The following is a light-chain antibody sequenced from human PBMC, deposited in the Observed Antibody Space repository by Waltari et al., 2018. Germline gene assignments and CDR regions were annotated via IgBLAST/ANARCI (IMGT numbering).Light chain of an antibody. CDR3: QQRSISCT. V-gene: IGKV3-11*01. J-gene: IGKJ2*02. Sequence: ILLTQFPDTLSFSPGERATLSCSASQTVGYSLAWYQHKPGQPPRRLIYDASKRATGIPARVSGSGSGTEFTLTIDSLESEDSAIYFCQQRSISCTFGQGARLEIK. CDR2: DAS. CDR1: QTVGYS.